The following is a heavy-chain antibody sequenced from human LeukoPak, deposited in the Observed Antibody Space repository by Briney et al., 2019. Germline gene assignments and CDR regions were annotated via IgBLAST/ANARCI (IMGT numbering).Heavy chain of an antibody. CDR3: ARDGRRVRGPGDY. D-gene: IGHD3-10*01. CDR1: GFTFSSYA. J-gene: IGHJ4*02. CDR2: ISGSGGST. V-gene: IGHV3-23*01. Sequence: GGSLRLSCAASGFTFSSYAMSWVRQAPGKGLEWVSAISGSGGSTYYADSVKGRFTISRDNSKNTLYLQMNSLRAEDTAVYYCARDGRRVRGPGDYWGQGTLVTVSS.